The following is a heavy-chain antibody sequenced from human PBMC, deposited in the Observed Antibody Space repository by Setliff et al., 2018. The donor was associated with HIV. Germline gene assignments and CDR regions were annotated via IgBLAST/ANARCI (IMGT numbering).Heavy chain of an antibody. V-gene: IGHV4-61*09. CDR3: ARGTTLNVVPDAFDI. Sequence: KTSETLSLTCTVSDYSLSSGSYYWSWIRQPAGKGLEWIGHIYTSGSTNYNPSLKSRVTISVDTSKNQISLRLNSLTAADTAVYYCARGTTLNVVPDAFDIWGQGTMVTVSS. CDR1: DYSLSSGSYY. D-gene: IGHD4-17*01. CDR2: IYTSGST. J-gene: IGHJ3*02.